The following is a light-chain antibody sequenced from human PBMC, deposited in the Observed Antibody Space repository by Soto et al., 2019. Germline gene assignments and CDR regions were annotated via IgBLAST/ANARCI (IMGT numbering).Light chain of an antibody. J-gene: IGLJ3*02. CDR1: SSDVGSYNL. V-gene: IGLV2-23*01. CDR2: EGS. CDR3: CSYAGRSTLV. Sequence: QSALTQPASVSGSPGQSITLSCTGSSSDVGSYNLVSWHQQYPGKAPKLMIYEGSKRPSGVSNRFSGSKSGNTASLTISGLQAEDEAAYYCCSYAGRSTLVFGGGTKVTVL.